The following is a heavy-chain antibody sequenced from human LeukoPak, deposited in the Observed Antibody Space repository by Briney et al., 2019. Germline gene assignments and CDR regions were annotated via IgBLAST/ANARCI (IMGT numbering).Heavy chain of an antibody. J-gene: IGHJ4*02. CDR1: GGSISTYY. CDR2: IPYSGST. Sequence: SETLSLTCTVSGGSISTYYWSWIRQPPGKGLEWIGYIPYSGSTNYNPSLKSRVTISLDTSKNQFALKLSSVTAAETAVYYCARSIIGARSKFDYWGQGTLVAVSS. D-gene: IGHD3-3*01. V-gene: IGHV4-59*08. CDR3: ARSIIGARSKFDY.